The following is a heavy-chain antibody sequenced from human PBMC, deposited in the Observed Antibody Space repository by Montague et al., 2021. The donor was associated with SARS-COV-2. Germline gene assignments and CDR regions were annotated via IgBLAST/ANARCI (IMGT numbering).Heavy chain of an antibody. CDR2: ISLSRST. V-gene: IGHV4-34*01. CDR1: GCCYSGDY. CDR3: ARGTKRVFTYDYDSSGYASDY. D-gene: IGHD3-22*01. Sequence: SETLSLTCAVFGCCYSGDYRNWTRLHPGNGSESYGDISLSRSTKYNPSLKSRVTISVETSKNQFSLKLSSVTAADTAVYYCARGTKRVFTYDYDSSGYASDYWGQGTLVTVSS. J-gene: IGHJ4*02.